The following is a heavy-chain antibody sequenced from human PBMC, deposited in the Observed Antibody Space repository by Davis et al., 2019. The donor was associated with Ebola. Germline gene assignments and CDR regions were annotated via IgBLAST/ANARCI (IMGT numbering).Heavy chain of an antibody. D-gene: IGHD6-13*01. J-gene: IGHJ6*04. CDR3: ARIEAAEGMDV. CDR1: GFTSSSSS. CDR2: IDISGSFI. V-gene: IGHV3-21*01. Sequence: GESLKISCAASGFTSSSSSMIWVRQAPGKGLEWVSSIDISGSFIYYADSVKGRFTISRDNAKNSLYLQMNSLRAEDTAVYYCARIEAAEGMDVWGKGTTVTVSS.